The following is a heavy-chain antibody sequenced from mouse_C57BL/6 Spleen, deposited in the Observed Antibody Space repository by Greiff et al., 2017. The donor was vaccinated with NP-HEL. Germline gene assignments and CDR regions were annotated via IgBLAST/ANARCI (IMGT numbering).Heavy chain of an antibody. CDR2: IDPSDSYT. CDR3: ARSSSGGDAMDY. CDR1: GYTFTSYW. J-gene: IGHJ4*01. D-gene: IGHD3-2*02. V-gene: IGHV1-69*01. Sequence: QVQLQQPGAELVMPGASVKLSCKASGYTFTSYWMHWVKQRAGQGLEWIGEIDPSDSYTNYNQKFKGKSTLTVDKSSSTAYMQLSSLTSEDSAVYYCARSSSGGDAMDYWGQGTSVTVSS.